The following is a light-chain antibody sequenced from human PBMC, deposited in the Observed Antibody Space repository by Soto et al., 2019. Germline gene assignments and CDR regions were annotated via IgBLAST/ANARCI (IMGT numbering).Light chain of an antibody. J-gene: IGKJ1*01. Sequence: DIQMTQSPSTLSASVGDRVTITCRASQSVTEWLAWYQQKPGKAPNLLIYKTSSLQSGVPSRFSGSGFGTEFTLTISSLQPGDDATYYCQQYSLYPWTFGQGTKVEIK. CDR1: QSVTEW. V-gene: IGKV1-5*03. CDR3: QQYSLYPWT. CDR2: KTS.